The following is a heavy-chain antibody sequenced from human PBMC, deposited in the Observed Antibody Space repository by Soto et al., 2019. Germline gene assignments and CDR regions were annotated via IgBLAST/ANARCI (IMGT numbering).Heavy chain of an antibody. J-gene: IGHJ4*02. CDR2: INHSGST. CDR3: ARIDGCSSTSCYNPGDRFDY. Sequence: PSETLSLTCAVYGGSFSGYYWSWIRQPPGKGLEWIGEINHSGSTNYNPSLKSRVTISVDTSKNQFSLKLSSVTAADTAVYYCARIDGCSSTSCYNPGDRFDYWGQGTLVTVSS. V-gene: IGHV4-34*01. CDR1: GGSFSGYY. D-gene: IGHD2-2*01.